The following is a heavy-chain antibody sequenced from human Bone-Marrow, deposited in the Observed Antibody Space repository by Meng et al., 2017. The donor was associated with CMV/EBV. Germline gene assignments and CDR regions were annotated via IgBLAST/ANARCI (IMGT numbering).Heavy chain of an antibody. CDR2: IRHDGSNK. Sequence: GESLKISCAASGFTFTTFGMSWVRQAPGKGLEWVAFIRHDGSNKYYADSVKGRFTISRDTSKNTLSLQMNSLRAEDTALYYCAKLTGSYDFWTNNRAFDIWGQGTMVTVSS. CDR3: AKLTGSYDFWTNNRAFDI. V-gene: IGHV3-30*02. D-gene: IGHD3-3*01. J-gene: IGHJ3*02. CDR1: GFTFTTFG.